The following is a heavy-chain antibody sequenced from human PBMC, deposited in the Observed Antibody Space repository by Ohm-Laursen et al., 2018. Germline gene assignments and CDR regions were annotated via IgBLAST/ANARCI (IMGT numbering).Heavy chain of an antibody. CDR1: GGSISSYY. Sequence: TLSLTCTVSGGSISSYYWSWIRQPPGKGLEWIGYIYYSGSTNYNPSLKSRVTISVATSKNQFSLKLSSVTAADTAVYYCARGGRHFDYWGQGTLVTVSS. D-gene: IGHD2-15*01. CDR3: ARGGRHFDY. J-gene: IGHJ4*02. V-gene: IGHV4-59*01. CDR2: IYYSGST.